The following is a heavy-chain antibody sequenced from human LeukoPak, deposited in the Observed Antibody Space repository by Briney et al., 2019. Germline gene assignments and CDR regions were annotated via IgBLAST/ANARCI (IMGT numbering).Heavy chain of an antibody. V-gene: IGHV1-2*02. CDR3: ARTGRGIAVAWFDP. CDR1: GGTFSSYA. D-gene: IGHD6-19*01. CDR2: INPNSGGT. Sequence: GASVKVSCKASGGTFSSYAISWVRQAPGQGLEWMGWINPNSGGTNYAQKFQGRVTMTRDTSISTAYMELSRLRSDDTAVYYCARTGRGIAVAWFDPWGQGTLVTVSS. J-gene: IGHJ5*02.